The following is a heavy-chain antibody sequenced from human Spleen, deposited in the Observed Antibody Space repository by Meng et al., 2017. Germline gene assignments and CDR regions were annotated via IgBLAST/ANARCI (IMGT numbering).Heavy chain of an antibody. D-gene: IGHD2-21*01. V-gene: IGHV4-4*02. CDR3: VRNEGYSFGA. J-gene: IGHJ5*02. CDR1: GDSISSRDW. Sequence: QVPLQGWGPGRVKPSGTLSLTCAVSGDSISSRDWWSWVRQPPGKGLEWIGEISQGSGRTNYNPSLKSRVTISLDKSKNQFSLNVNSVTAADTAVYYCVRNEGYSFGAWGQGTLVTVSS. CDR2: ISQGSGRT.